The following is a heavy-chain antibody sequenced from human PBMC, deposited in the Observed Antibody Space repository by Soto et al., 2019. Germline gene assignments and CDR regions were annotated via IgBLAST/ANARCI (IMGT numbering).Heavy chain of an antibody. CDR3: ARGLITGSHYSGGWYYFDS. V-gene: IGHV4-34*01. D-gene: IGHD6-19*01. Sequence: SETLSLTCAVYGESFSGYIWTWIRQAPGKGLQWIGQINHSGSAYYNPSLKSRVTISVHTSNSQFSLELSSVTAADTAVYYCARGLITGSHYSGGWYYFDSWGQGTQVNVS. CDR2: INHSGSA. J-gene: IGHJ4*02. CDR1: GESFSGYI.